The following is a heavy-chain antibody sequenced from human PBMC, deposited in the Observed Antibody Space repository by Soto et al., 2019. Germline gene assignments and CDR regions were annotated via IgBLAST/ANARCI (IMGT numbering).Heavy chain of an antibody. CDR1: GFTFSSYS. CDR3: VAGYYDSSGYYYGMDV. J-gene: IGHJ6*02. Sequence: GGSLRLSCAASGFTFSSYSMNWVRQAPGKGLEWVSSISSSSSYIYYADSVKGRFTISRDNAKNSLYLQMNSLRAEDTAVYYCVAGYYDSSGYYYGMDVWGQGTTVTVSS. V-gene: IGHV3-21*01. D-gene: IGHD3-22*01. CDR2: ISSSSSYI.